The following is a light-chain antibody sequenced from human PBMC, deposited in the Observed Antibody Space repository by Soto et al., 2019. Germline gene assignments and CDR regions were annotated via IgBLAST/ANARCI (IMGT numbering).Light chain of an antibody. CDR2: DVS. V-gene: IGLV2-14*01. CDR3: SSYTSGGTLVV. J-gene: IGLJ2*01. CDR1: SSDVGGYNY. Sequence: QSALAQPASVSGSPGQSITISCTGTSSDVGGYNYVSWYQQHPGKAPKLMIYDVSNRPSGVSNRFSGSKSGNTASLTISGLQAADEADYYCSSYTSGGTLVVFGGGTQLTVL.